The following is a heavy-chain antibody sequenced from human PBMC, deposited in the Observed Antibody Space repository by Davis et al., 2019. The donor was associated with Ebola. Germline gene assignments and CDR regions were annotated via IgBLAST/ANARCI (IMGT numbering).Heavy chain of an antibody. Sequence: KVSCKGSGYRSTSYWIGWVRQKSGKGLEWMGIIYPGDSYTRYNPSFQGQVTISADKSIKTAFLHWSSLKASDTAIYYCASLRRSITGFDDGYDIWGQGTMVTVSS. V-gene: IGHV5-51*01. CDR1: GYRSTSYW. D-gene: IGHD3-9*01. CDR3: ASLRRSITGFDDGYDI. CDR2: IYPGDSYT. J-gene: IGHJ3*02.